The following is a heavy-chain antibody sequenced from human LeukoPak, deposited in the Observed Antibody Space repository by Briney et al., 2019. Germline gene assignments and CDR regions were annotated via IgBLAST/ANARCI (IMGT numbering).Heavy chain of an antibody. CDR2: INHSGST. CDR1: GGSFSGYY. D-gene: IGHD1-7*01. Sequence: SETLSLTCAVYGGSFSGYYWSWIRQPPGKGLEWIGEINHSGSTNYNPSLKSRVTISVDTSKNQFSLKLSSVTAADTAVYYCARGLYNWNYAADYWAREPWSPSPQ. CDR3: ARGLYNWNYAADY. J-gene: IGHJ4*02. V-gene: IGHV4-34*01.